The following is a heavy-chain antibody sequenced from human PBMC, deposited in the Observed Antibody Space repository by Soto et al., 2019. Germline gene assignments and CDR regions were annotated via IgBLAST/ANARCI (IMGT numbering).Heavy chain of an antibody. CDR1: GFTFNIYG. Sequence: GGSLSLACAASGFTFNIYGMHWVRQAPDKGLEWVALISYDGSNQYYADSVKGRFTISRDNSKNTLFLQMNSLRADDTAVYYCAKDQASGQGSFDSWGQGTLVTVSS. V-gene: IGHV3-30*18. CDR2: ISYDGSNQ. J-gene: IGHJ4*02. CDR3: AKDQASGQGSFDS.